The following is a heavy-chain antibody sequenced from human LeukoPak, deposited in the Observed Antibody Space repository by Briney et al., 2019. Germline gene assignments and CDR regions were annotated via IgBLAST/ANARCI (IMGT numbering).Heavy chain of an antibody. CDR1: GFTFYNYA. CDR3: ATAWDYEMTGYYCDY. CDR2: INGNSHDI. D-gene: IGHD4-17*01. V-gene: IGHV3-23*01. Sequence: PGGSLRLSCEASGFTFYNYAMTWVRQAPGKGLEWVSGINGNSHDIFYGDSVKGRFTISRDNSKNTVYLQMNSLRAEDTAVYYCATAWDYEMTGYYCDYWGRGTLVTVSS. J-gene: IGHJ4*02.